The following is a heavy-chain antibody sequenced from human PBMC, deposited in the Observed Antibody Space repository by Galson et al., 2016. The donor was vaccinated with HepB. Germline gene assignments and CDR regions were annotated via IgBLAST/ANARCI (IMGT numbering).Heavy chain of an antibody. CDR3: AAYDNPLLWFDPGTPNWFDP. Sequence: SLRLSCAASGFTFNSYGMTWVRQAPGKGLEWVSVISGSGSGTYYADSVKGRFSISRDNSKDTVYLEMNSLRPEDTAVYYCAAYDNPLLWFDPGTPNWFDPWGQGTLVIVSS. CDR2: ISGSGSGT. CDR1: GFTFNSYG. J-gene: IGHJ5*02. V-gene: IGHV3-23*01. D-gene: IGHD3-10*01.